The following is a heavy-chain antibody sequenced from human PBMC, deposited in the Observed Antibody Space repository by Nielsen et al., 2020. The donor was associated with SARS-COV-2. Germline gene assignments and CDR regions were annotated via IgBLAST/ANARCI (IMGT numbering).Heavy chain of an antibody. CDR3: ARAAMVRGQYWFDP. V-gene: IGHV4-30-2*01. Sequence: LRLSCAVSGGSISSGGYSWSWIRQPPGKGLEWIGYIYHSGSTYYNPSLKSRVTISVDGSKNQFSLKLSSVTAADTAVYYCARAAMVRGQYWFDPWGQGTLVTVSS. CDR2: IYHSGST. D-gene: IGHD3-10*01. J-gene: IGHJ5*02. CDR1: GGSISSGGYS.